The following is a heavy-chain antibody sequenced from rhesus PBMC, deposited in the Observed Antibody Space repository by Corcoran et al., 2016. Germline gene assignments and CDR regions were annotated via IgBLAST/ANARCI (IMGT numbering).Heavy chain of an antibody. CDR2: IYGSGGAT. V-gene: IGHV4-106*01. CDR3: VSHTWTGYWDPSGLDS. CDR1: GGSISDDYY. Sequence: VQLQESGPGLVKPSETLSLTCAVSGGSISDDYYWSWIRQPPGKGLEWIGYIYGSGGATTSNPSLKHRVTISIDTSKNQFSLKLSSVPAADTAVYYCVSHTWTGYWDPSGLDSWGQGVVVTVSS. D-gene: IGHD3-3*01. J-gene: IGHJ6*01.